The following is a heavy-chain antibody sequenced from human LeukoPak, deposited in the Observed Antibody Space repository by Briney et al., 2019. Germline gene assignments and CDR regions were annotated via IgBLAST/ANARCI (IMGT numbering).Heavy chain of an antibody. CDR1: GFTVSSNY. J-gene: IGHJ5*02. V-gene: IGHV3-66*01. CDR3: ARAPPGYCSGGSCSRPLDL. D-gene: IGHD2-15*01. CDR2: LNSGGDS. Sequence: PGGSLRLSCAAAGFTVSSNYMSWVRQAPGKGLEWVSVLNSGGDSYYADSVKGRFTISRANSKNTLYLQMNSLRAEDTAVYYCARAPPGYCSGGSCSRPLDLWGQGTLVTVSS.